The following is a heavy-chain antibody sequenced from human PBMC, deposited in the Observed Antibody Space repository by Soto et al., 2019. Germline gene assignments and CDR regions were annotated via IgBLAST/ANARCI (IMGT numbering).Heavy chain of an antibody. CDR1: GFSLTSRPMG. J-gene: IGHJ4*02. Sequence: QITLKESAPPRVKPTQTLTLTCTFSGFSLTSRPMGVGWIRQPPGKALEWLAFIYWVDDKRYSPSLRSRLTITKDTSGNQVVLTMTNMDPVDTATYYCAHRLSGYNWNGGYFDYWGQGALVTVSS. V-gene: IGHV2-5*02. CDR3: AHRLSGYNWNGGYFDY. CDR2: IYWVDDK. D-gene: IGHD1-1*01.